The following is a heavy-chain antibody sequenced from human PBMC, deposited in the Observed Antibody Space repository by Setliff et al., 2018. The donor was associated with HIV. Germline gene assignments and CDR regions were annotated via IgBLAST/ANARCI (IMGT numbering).Heavy chain of an antibody. CDR3: ARRRASSYKGTDY. J-gene: IGHJ4*02. CDR2: INHSGST. CDR1: GGSISSGGYY. D-gene: IGHD2-15*01. Sequence: SETLSLTCAVSGGSISSGGYYWSWIRQPPGKGLEWIGEINHSGSTNYNPSLKSRVTISVDTSKNQFSLKLSSVTAADTAVYYCARRRASSYKGTDYWGQGTLVTVSS. V-gene: IGHV4-34*01.